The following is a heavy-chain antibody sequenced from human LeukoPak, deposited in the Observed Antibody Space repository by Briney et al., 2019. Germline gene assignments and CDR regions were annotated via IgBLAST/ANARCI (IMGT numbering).Heavy chain of an antibody. Sequence: PGGSLRLSCAASGFTFSDYYMSWIRQAPGKGLEWVSSISSSSSYIYYADSVKGRFTISRDNAKNSLYLQMNSLRAEDTAVYYCARVGSAAAVAFDIWGQGTMVTVSS. CDR1: GFTFSDYY. V-gene: IGHV3-11*06. CDR2: ISSSSSYI. J-gene: IGHJ3*02. CDR3: ARVGSAAAVAFDI. D-gene: IGHD6-13*01.